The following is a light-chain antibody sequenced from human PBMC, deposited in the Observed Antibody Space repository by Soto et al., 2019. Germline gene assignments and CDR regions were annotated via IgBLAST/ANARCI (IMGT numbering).Light chain of an antibody. CDR2: DAS. V-gene: IGKV1-5*01. Sequence: DIQMTQSPSTLSASVGDRATNTCRASQSISSWLAWYQQKPGKAPKLLIYDASSLESGVPSRFSGSGSGTEFTLTISSLQPDDFATSYCQQYNSYSRDTFGQGTKLEIK. CDR1: QSISSW. J-gene: IGKJ2*01. CDR3: QQYNSYSRDT.